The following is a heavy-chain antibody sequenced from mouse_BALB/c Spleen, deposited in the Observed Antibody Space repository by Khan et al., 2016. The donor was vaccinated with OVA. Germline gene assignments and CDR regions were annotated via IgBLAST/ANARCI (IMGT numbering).Heavy chain of an antibody. D-gene: IGHD3-1*01. CDR2: IDPENDNT. CDR1: GFNIKDYY. CDR3: ARSGYEAWLPY. J-gene: IGHJ3*01. Sequence: VQLKQSGTELVRPGALVKLSCKASGFNIKDYYMHWVKQRPEQGLEWIGWIDPENDNTIYDPKFQGKANITADTSSNKAYLQLSSLTSEDTAVYYCARSGYEAWLPYWGQGTLVTVSA. V-gene: IGHV14-1*02.